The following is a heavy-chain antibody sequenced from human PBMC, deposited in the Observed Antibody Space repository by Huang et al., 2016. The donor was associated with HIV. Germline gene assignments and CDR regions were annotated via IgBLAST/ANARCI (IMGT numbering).Heavy chain of an antibody. D-gene: IGHD3-10*01. CDR2: IYYSGST. J-gene: IGHJ4*02. V-gene: IGHV4-39*02. Sequence: QLQLQESGPGLVKPSETLSLTCTVSGGSIRSDNYYWGWIRQPPGKGLGWIGSIYYSGSTYFNPSLKRRGTITLDTSKNHVALRMRSVTAADTAVYYCARLPGSITMIRGVITDPYWGQGTLVTVSS. CDR3: ARLPGSITMIRGVITDPY. CDR1: GGSIRSDNYY.